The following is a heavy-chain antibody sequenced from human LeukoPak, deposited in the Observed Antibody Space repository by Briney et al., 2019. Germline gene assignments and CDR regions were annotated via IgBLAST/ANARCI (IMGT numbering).Heavy chain of an antibody. CDR3: ARGLRRRYSYGFQGHIYYFDY. CDR1: GYTFTSYD. D-gene: IGHD5-18*01. Sequence: ASVKVSCKASGYTFTSYDINWVRQATGQGLEWMGWVNPNSGNTGYAQKFQGRVTMTRNTSISTAYMELSSLRSEDTAVYYCARGLRRRYSYGFQGHIYYFDYWGQGTLVTVSS. CDR2: VNPNSGNT. V-gene: IGHV1-8*01. J-gene: IGHJ4*02.